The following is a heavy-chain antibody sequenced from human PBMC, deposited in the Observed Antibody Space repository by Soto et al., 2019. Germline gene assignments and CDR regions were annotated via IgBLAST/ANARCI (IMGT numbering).Heavy chain of an antibody. CDR1: GFTFSSYS. J-gene: IGHJ6*02. V-gene: IGHV3-21*01. Sequence: GGSLRLSCAASGFTFSSYSMNWVRQAPGKGLEWVSSISSSSSYIYYADSVKGRFTISRDNAKNSLYLQMNSLRAEDTAVYYCARDRRAARGGMDVWGQGTTLTVSS. CDR2: ISSSSSYI. CDR3: ARDRRAARGGMDV. D-gene: IGHD6-6*01.